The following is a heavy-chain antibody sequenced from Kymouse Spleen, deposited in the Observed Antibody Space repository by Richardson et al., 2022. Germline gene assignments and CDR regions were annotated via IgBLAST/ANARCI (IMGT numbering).Heavy chain of an antibody. V-gene: IGHV3-33*01. CDR1: GFTFSSYG. CDR3: ARGLTGYYYYGMDV. D-gene: IGHD3-9*01. CDR2: IWYDGSNK. J-gene: IGHJ6*02. Sequence: QVQLVESGGGVVQPGRSLRLSCAASGFTFSSYGMHWVRQAPGKGLEWVAVIWYDGSNKYYADSVKGRFTISRDNSKNTLYLQMNSLRAEDTAVYYCARGLTGYYYYGMDVWGQGTTVTVSS.